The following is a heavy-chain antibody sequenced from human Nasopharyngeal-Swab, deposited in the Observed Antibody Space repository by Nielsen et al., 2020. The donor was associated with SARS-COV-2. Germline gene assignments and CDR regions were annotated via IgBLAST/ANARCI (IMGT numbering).Heavy chain of an antibody. V-gene: IGHV2-5*02. CDR1: GFSLSTRGVG. CDR3: AHRPGFGELLSDWFDP. J-gene: IGHJ5*02. Sequence: SCPTLVKPTQTLTLTCTFTGFSLSTRGVGVGWIRQPPGKALEWLALIYWDDDKRYSPSLKSRLTITKDTSKNQVVLTMTNMDPVDTATYYCAHRPGFGELLSDWFDPWGQGTLVTVSS. D-gene: IGHD3-10*01. CDR2: IYWDDDK.